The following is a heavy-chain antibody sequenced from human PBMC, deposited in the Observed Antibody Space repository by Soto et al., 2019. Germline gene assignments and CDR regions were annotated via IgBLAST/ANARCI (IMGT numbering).Heavy chain of an antibody. Sequence: GGSLRLSCAASGFTVSSNYMSWVRQAPGKGLERVSVIYSGGSTYYADSVKGRFTISRHNSKNTLYLQMNSLRAEDTAVYYCARGDLIYCGGDCPLDYWGQGTLVTVSS. CDR2: IYSGGST. V-gene: IGHV3-53*04. CDR1: GFTVSSNY. D-gene: IGHD2-21*02. J-gene: IGHJ4*02. CDR3: ARGDLIYCGGDCPLDY.